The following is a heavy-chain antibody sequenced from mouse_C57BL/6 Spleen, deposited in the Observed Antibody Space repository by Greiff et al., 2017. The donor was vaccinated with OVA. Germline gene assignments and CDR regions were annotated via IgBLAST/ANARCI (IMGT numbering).Heavy chain of an antibody. V-gene: IGHV1-55*01. CDR1: GYTFTSHW. J-gene: IGHJ4*01. D-gene: IGHD1-1*01. CDR2: SYPGSGST. Sequence: VQLQQSGAELVKPGASVKMFCKASGYTFTSHWITLVKQRPGQGPEWVGDSYPGSGSTNYNEKFKSKATLTVDTSSSTAYMQLSSLTSEDAAVYYCARGGHYGSGCGAMDYWGQGTSVTVSS. CDR3: ARGGHYGSGCGAMDY.